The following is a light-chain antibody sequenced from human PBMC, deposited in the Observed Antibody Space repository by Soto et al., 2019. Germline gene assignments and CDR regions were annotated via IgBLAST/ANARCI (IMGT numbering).Light chain of an antibody. Sequence: QSVLTQPPSASGTPGQSLTISCSGSSSNIGSHFVYWYQHLPGTAPKLLIFRDGQRPSGVPARFFGSKSGTSASLAITGLRSEDEADYYCAVWDQSLTGWVFGGGTKLTGL. J-gene: IGLJ3*02. CDR1: SSNIGSHF. V-gene: IGLV1-47*01. CDR3: AVWDQSLTGWV. CDR2: RDG.